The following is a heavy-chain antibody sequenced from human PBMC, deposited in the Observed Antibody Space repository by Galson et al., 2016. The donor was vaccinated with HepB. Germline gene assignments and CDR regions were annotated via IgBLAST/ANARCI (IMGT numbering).Heavy chain of an antibody. J-gene: IGHJ4*02. CDR3: ARKGGIYSPWGY. V-gene: IGHV3-7*05. CDR2: IKQDGNEK. CDR1: GFTLSSYW. D-gene: IGHD3-10*01. Sequence: SLRLSCAASGFTLSSYWMSWVRQAPGKGLEWVANIKQDGNEKYYVDSVKGRFTISRDNAKNSMCLQMNSLRAEDTAVYYCARKGGIYSPWGYWGQGTLVTVSS.